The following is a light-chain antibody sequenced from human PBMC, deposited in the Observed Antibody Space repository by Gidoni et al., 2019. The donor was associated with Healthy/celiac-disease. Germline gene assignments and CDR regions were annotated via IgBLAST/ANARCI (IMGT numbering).Light chain of an antibody. V-gene: IGKV3-11*01. CDR1: QSVSSY. CDR3: QQRSNWFT. J-gene: IGKJ5*01. Sequence: EIVLTQSPATLSLSPGERATLSCRASQSVSSYLAWYQQKPGQAPRLLIYDASNRATGIPARFSGRGSGTDFTLTISRLEPEDFAVYYWQQRSNWFTFGQGTRLEIK. CDR2: DAS.